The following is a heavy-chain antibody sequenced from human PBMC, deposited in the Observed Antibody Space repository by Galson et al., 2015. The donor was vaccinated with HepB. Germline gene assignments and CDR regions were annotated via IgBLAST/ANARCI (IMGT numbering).Heavy chain of an antibody. CDR2: ISAGGSGT. J-gene: IGHJ4*02. Sequence: LRLSCAASGFTFSGYAMSWVRQAPGKGLEWVSSISAGGSGTYYADSVKGRFTISRDNSKSTLSLQMNSLRAEDTAVYFCANGASVTSGFDYWGQGTLVTVSS. CDR1: GFTFSGYA. V-gene: IGHV3-23*01. D-gene: IGHD4-17*01. CDR3: ANGASVTSGFDY.